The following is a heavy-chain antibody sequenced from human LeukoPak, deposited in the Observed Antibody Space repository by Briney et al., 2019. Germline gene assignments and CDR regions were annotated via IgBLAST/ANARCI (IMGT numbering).Heavy chain of an antibody. CDR1: GYSFTSYW. J-gene: IGHJ5*02. V-gene: IGHV5-51*01. D-gene: IGHD3-16*01. Sequence: GESLKISCKGSGYSFTSYWIGWVRQMPGKGLESMGIIYPGDSDTRYSPAFQGQVPISVDKSISTAYLQWSSLKASDTAMYYWRRYTPYMNTPEGNPFDPWGQGTLVTVSS. CDR2: IYPGDSDT. CDR3: RRYTPYMNTPEGNPFDP.